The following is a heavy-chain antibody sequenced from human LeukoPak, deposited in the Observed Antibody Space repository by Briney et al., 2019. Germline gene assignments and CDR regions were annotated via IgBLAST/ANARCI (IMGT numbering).Heavy chain of an antibody. CDR1: GGSTSSVSHY. CDR2: IYHSGYT. CDR3: ARQSGTVTTGNFDS. Sequence: PSETLSLTCTVTGGSTSSVSHYWGWIRQPPGKGLEWIGSIYHSGYTYYNPSLKSRVTISVDTSKNQFSLRLSSVTAADTAVYYCARQSGTVTTGNFDSWGQGTLVTVSS. V-gene: IGHV4-39*01. D-gene: IGHD4-17*01. J-gene: IGHJ5*01.